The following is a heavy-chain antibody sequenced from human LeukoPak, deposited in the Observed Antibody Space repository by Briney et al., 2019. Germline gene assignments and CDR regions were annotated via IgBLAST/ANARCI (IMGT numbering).Heavy chain of an antibody. CDR3: ARGRDGYNLDFDY. CDR1: GYTFTGYY. V-gene: IGHV1-2*02. J-gene: IGHJ4*02. Sequence: ASVKVSCKASGYTFTGYYMHWVRQAPGQGLEWMGWINPNSGGTNYAQKFQGRVTMTRDTSISTAYMELSRLRSDDTAVYYCARGRDGYNLDFDYWGQGTLVTVSS. CDR2: INPNSGGT. D-gene: IGHD5-24*01.